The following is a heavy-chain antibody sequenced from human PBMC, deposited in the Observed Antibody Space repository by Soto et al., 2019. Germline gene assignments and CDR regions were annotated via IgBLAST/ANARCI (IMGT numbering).Heavy chain of an antibody. J-gene: IGHJ4*02. CDR3: ARGHYYDSSGHGGY. CDR1: GGSISSGGYY. V-gene: IGHV4-31*03. D-gene: IGHD3-22*01. Sequence: PSETLSLTCTVSGGSISSGGYYWSWIRQHPGKGLEWIGYIYYSGSTYYNPSLKSRVTISVDTSKNQFSLKLSSVTAADTAMYYCARGHYYDSSGHGGYCGQGTLVTVSS. CDR2: IYYSGST.